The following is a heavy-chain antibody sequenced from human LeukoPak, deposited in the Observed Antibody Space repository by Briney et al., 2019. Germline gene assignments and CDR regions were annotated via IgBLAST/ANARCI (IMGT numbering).Heavy chain of an antibody. J-gene: IGHJ4*01. CDR2: ISSSRGNAI. CDR3: AKGIYSSGWSYFDY. CDR1: GFTCSTYA. V-gene: IGHV3-48*04. D-gene: IGHD6-19*01. Sequence: GGSLRLSCAASGFTCSTYAMNWVRQAPGKGLEWVAYISSSRGNAIYYADSVRGRFTISRDDAKNSLYLQMHSLRAEDTAVYYCAKGIYSSGWSYFDYWGHGTLVTVSS.